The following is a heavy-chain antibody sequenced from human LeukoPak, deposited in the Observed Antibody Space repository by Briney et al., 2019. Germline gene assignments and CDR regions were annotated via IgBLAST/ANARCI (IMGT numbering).Heavy chain of an antibody. CDR3: ATDIAVARTGGNACDI. CDR1: GFTFSGYD. D-gene: IGHD6-19*01. Sequence: PGRSLRLSCAASGFTFSGYDMNCVRQAPGKGLEWVAVISYDGSNKYYADSVKGRFTISRDNSKNTLYLQMNSLRVEDTAVYYSATDIAVARTGGNACDIWGQGAMVTVSS. J-gene: IGHJ3*02. V-gene: IGHV3-30*03. CDR2: ISYDGSNK.